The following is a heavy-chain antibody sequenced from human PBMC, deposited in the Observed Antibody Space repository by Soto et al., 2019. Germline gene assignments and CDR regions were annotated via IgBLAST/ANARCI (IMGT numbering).Heavy chain of an antibody. Sequence: GESLKISCKGSGYSFTSYWISWVRQMPGKGLEWMGRIDPSDSYTNYSPSFQGHVTISADKSISTAYLQWSSLKAPDTAMYYCARYGSGSYYKGYYYYGMDVWGQGTTVTVSS. CDR2: IDPSDSYT. CDR3: ARYGSGSYYKGYYYYGMDV. CDR1: GYSFTSYW. V-gene: IGHV5-10-1*01. J-gene: IGHJ6*02. D-gene: IGHD3-10*01.